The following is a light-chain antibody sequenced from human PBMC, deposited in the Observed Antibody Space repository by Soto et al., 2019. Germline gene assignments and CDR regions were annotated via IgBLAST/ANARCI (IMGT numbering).Light chain of an antibody. CDR2: AAS. J-gene: IGKJ3*01. Sequence: DIPLTQSPSFLSASVGDRVTITCRASQGISSYLAWYQQKPGKAPKLLIYAASTLQSGVPSRFSGSGSGTEFPLTISSLQPEDFATYYCQQLNSYPLFGPGTKVDIK. V-gene: IGKV1-9*01. CDR3: QQLNSYPL. CDR1: QGISSY.